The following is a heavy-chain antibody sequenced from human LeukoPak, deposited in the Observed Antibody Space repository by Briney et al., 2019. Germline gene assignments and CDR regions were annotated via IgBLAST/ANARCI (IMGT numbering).Heavy chain of an antibody. CDR2: ISAYNGNT. Sequence: APGKLSCKAAGYSFTSYGISWVRHPPGQGLEWMGWISAYNGNTNYAQKLRGRVTMTTDKSTSRAYMELRSLRCDDTAVYYCARGRYYYDSSGYFDYWGQGTLVTVSS. J-gene: IGHJ4*02. CDR1: GYSFTSYG. D-gene: IGHD3-22*01. CDR3: ARGRYYYDSSGYFDY. V-gene: IGHV1-18*01.